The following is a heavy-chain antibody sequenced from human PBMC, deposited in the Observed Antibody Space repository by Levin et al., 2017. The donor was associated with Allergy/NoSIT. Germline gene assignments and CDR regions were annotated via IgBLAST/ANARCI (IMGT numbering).Heavy chain of an antibody. CDR2: IYYSGST. J-gene: IGHJ4*02. Sequence: ASETLSLTCTVSGGSISSGGYYWSWIRQHPGKGLEWIGYIYYSGSTYYNPSLKSRVTISVDTSKNQFSLKLSSVTAADTAVYYCARYGGNSDFDYWGQGTLVTVSS. CDR3: ARYGGNSDFDY. CDR1: GGSISSGGYY. V-gene: IGHV4-31*03. D-gene: IGHD4-23*01.